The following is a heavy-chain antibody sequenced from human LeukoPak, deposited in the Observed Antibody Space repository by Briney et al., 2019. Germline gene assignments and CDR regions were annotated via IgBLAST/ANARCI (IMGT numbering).Heavy chain of an antibody. CDR2: VNHSGST. Sequence: PSETLSLTCAVYGGSFSGYYWSWIRQPPGKGLEWIGEVNHSGSTNYNPSLKSRVTISVDTSKNQFSLKLSSVTAADTAVYYCARFGWKGYCSGGSCYADAFDIWGQGTMVTVSS. V-gene: IGHV4-34*01. D-gene: IGHD2-15*01. CDR1: GGSFSGYY. J-gene: IGHJ3*02. CDR3: ARFGWKGYCSGGSCYADAFDI.